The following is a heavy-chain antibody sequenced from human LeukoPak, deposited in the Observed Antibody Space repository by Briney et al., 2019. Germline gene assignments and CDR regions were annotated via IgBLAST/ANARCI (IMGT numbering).Heavy chain of an antibody. V-gene: IGHV3-21*01. CDR1: GFTFSSYE. CDR2: ISSSGSGTYI. D-gene: IGHD2-15*01. J-gene: IGHJ4*02. CDR3: ARDPGRSGGSCYSDY. Sequence: GGSLRLSCAASGFTFSSYEMNWVRQAPGKGLEWVSTISSSGSGTYIYYADSVKGRFTISRDNAKNSLYLQMNSLRAEDTAVYYCARDPGRSGGSCYSDYWDQGTLVTVSS.